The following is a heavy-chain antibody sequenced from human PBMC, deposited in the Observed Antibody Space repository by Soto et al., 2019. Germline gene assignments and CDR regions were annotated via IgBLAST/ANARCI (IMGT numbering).Heavy chain of an antibody. D-gene: IGHD3-16*02. J-gene: IGHJ6*02. CDR3: ARISSVDPYRYVNGGLDV. CDR2: FYHSGNS. V-gene: IGHV4-59*01. Sequence: SETLSLTCSVSGGSIRSYYWSWIRQSPEKGLEWIGYFYHSGNSNYNPSLKSRVTISVDTSKNQLSLSLRSVTAADTAVYFCARISSVDPYRYVNGGLDVWGQGPTVTV. CDR1: GGSIRSYY.